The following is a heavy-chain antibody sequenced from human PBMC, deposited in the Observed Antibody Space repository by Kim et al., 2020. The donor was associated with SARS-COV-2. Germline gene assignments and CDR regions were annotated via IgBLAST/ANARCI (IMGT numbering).Heavy chain of an antibody. J-gene: IGHJ4*02. D-gene: IGHD3-22*01. CDR3: AKGHYYDSSGYYHPFDY. Sequence: VKGRFTISRDNSKNSLYLQMNSLRTEDTALYYCAKGHYYDSSGYYHPFDYWGQGTLVTVSS. V-gene: IGHV3-43*01.